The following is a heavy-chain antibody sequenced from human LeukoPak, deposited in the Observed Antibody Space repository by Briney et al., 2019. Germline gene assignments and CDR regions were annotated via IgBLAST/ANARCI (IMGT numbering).Heavy chain of an antibody. CDR1: GFTFSNYW. V-gene: IGHV3-7*01. J-gene: IGHJ4*02. Sequence: GGSLRLSCAASGFTFSNYWMTWVRQAPGKGMEWVANIKQDGTEKYYVDSVKGRFTISRDNAKKSLFLQMNSLRADDTAVYYCARDIAVAVGFDYWGQGDLVTVSS. CDR3: ARDIAVAVGFDY. D-gene: IGHD6-19*01. CDR2: IKQDGTEK.